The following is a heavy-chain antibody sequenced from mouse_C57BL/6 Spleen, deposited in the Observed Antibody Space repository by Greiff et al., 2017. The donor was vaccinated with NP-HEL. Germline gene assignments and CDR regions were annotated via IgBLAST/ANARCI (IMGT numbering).Heavy chain of an antibody. Sequence: DVKLVESGGGLVKPGGSLKLSCAASGFTFSSYTMSWVRQTPEKRLEWVATISGGGGNTYYPDSVKGRFTISRDNAKNTLYLQMSSLRSEDTALYYCARRITGTRGFAYWGQGTLVTVSA. J-gene: IGHJ3*01. CDR2: ISGGGGNT. CDR3: ARRITGTRGFAY. V-gene: IGHV5-9*01. D-gene: IGHD4-1*01. CDR1: GFTFSSYT.